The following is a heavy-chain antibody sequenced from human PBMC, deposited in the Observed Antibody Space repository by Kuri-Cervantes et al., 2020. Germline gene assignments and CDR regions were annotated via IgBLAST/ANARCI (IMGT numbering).Heavy chain of an antibody. CDR1: GFTFSSYG. V-gene: IGHV1-46*01. Sequence: GESLKISCAASGFTFSSYGMHWVRQAPGQGLEWMGIINPSGGSTSYAQKFQGRVTMTRDTSTSTVYMELNSLRSEDTAVYYCARDRSAMGPFYYYYGMDVWGQGTTVTVSS. CDR2: INPSGGST. CDR3: ARDRSAMGPFYYYYGMDV. D-gene: IGHD5-18*01. J-gene: IGHJ6*02.